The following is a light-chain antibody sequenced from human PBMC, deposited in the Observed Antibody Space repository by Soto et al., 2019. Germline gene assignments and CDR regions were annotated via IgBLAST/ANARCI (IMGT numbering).Light chain of an antibody. Sequence: EVELTQSPGTLSLSPGERATLSCRASQSVSSSHLAWYQQKRGQAPRLLIYDTSTKATGIPDRFSGSVSGTDSTHSISRLEAEDFAVYHVRHDSASPWTFGQGTKVEVK. J-gene: IGKJ1*01. CDR2: DTS. CDR3: RHDSASPWT. CDR1: QSVSSSH. V-gene: IGKV3D-20*02.